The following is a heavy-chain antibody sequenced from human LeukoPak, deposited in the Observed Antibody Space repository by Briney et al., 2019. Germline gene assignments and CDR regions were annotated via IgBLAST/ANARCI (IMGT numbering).Heavy chain of an antibody. CDR2: ISSSGSTI. CDR1: GFTFSSYE. CDR3: SREGYSDAFDI. J-gene: IGHJ3*02. D-gene: IGHD5-18*01. V-gene: IGHV3-48*03. Sequence: GGSLRLSCAASGFTFSSYEMNWVRQAPGKGLEWVSYISSSGSTIYYADSVKGRFTISRDNAKNSLYLQMNSLRAEDTAVYYCSREGYSDAFDIWGQGTVVTVSS.